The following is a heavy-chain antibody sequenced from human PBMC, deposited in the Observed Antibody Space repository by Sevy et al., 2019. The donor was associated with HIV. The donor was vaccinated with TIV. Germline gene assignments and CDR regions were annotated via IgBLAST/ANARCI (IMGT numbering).Heavy chain of an antibody. CDR2: INTYDGNT. D-gene: IGHD6-13*01. V-gene: IGHV1-18*01. Sequence: ASVKVSCKASGYTFSSYGISWVRQAPGQGLEWMGWINTYDGNTKYAQKVQGRVALTTDTSTGTAYMEVGSRRSDDTAVYYCAKGAHPQRSNSCYDYWGQGTLVTVSS. CDR1: GYTFSSYG. CDR3: AKGAHPQRSNSCYDY. J-gene: IGHJ4*02.